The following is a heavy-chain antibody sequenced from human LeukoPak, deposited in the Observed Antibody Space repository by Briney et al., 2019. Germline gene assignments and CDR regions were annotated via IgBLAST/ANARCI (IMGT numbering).Heavy chain of an antibody. V-gene: IGHV1-8*01. J-gene: IGHJ4*02. Sequence: ASVKVSCKASGYTFTSYDINWVRQATGQGLEWMGWMNPNSGNTGYAQKFQGRVTMTRDTSTSTVYMELSSLRSEDTAVYYCARDPPYSSSWLFDYWGQGTLVTVSS. CDR1: GYTFTSYD. CDR2: MNPNSGNT. D-gene: IGHD6-13*01. CDR3: ARDPPYSSSWLFDY.